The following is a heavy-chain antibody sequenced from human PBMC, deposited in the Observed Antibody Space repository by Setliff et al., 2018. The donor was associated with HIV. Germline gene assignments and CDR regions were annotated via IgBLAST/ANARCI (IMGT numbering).Heavy chain of an antibody. V-gene: IGHV4-34*01. CDR2: LSPSGST. CDR1: GGSFSNYY. Sequence: SETLSLTCTVYGGSFSNYYTNWIRQPPGKGLEWIGELSPSGSTNYNPSLKRRVTISVDTSKNQFSLKLNSVTAADTAVYYCAITIVGVTTEMYWGQGTLVTVSS. J-gene: IGHJ4*02. D-gene: IGHD2-21*02. CDR3: AITIVGVTTEMY.